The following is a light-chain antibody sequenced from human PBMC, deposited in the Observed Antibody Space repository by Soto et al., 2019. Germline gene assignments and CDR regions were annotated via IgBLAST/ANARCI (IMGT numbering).Light chain of an antibody. J-gene: IGKJ1*01. CDR2: GAS. Sequence: EIVMTQSPATLSVSPGERATLSCRASQSVSSKLVWYQQKPGQAPRLLIYGASTRATGIPARFSGSGSGTEFTLTLSSLQSEDFAVYYCQQYNNWPRTFGQGTKVEIK. V-gene: IGKV3-15*01. CDR1: QSVSSK. CDR3: QQYNNWPRT.